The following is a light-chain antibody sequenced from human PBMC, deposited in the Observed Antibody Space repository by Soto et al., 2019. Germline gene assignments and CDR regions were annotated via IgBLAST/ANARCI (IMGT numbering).Light chain of an antibody. CDR2: DAS. CDR1: QSISNW. Sequence: DIQMTQSPTTLSASVGDRVTITCRASQSISNWLAWYQQKPGKAPKLLIYDASSLESGVPSRFSGSGSGTEFTLTISGLQSEDFALYYCQQYQNLWTFGQGTKV. J-gene: IGKJ1*01. CDR3: QQYQNLWT. V-gene: IGKV1-5*01.